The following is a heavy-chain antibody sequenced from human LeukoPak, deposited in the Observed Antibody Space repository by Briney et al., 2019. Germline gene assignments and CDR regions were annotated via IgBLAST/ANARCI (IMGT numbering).Heavy chain of an antibody. V-gene: IGHV3-7*03. J-gene: IGHJ4*02. D-gene: IGHD1-26*01. CDR2: IRQDGSEK. CDR1: GFTFSSYW. CDR3: AKDTPFGSY. Sequence: GGSLRLSCAASGFTFSSYWISWVRQAPGKGLEWVANIRQDGSEKNYVDSVRGRFTISRDNAKNSLYLQMNSLRVEDTAVYYCAKDTPFGSYWGQGTLVTVSS.